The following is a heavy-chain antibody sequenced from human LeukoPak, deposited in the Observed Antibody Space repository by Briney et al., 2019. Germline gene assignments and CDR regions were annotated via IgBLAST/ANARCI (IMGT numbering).Heavy chain of an antibody. CDR2: IIPIFGTA. J-gene: IGHJ4*02. CDR1: GGTFSSYA. Sequence: SVKVSCKASGGTFSSYAISWVRQAPGQGLERMGRIIPIFGTANYAQKFQGRVTITADKSTSTAYKELSSLRSEDTAVYYCARDGFYCSSTSCYVIDYWGQGTLVTVSS. V-gene: IGHV1-69*06. CDR3: ARDGFYCSSTSCYVIDY. D-gene: IGHD2-2*01.